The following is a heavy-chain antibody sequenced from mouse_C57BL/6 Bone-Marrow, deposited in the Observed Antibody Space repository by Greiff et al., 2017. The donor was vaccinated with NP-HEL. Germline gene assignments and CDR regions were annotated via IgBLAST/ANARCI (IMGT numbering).Heavy chain of an antibody. CDR1: GYTFTDYN. V-gene: IGHV1-22*01. CDR2: INPNNGGT. Sequence: EGQLQQSGPELVKPGASVKMSCKASGYTFTDYNMHWVKQSHGKSLEWIGYINPNNGGTSYNQKFKGKATLTVNKSSSTAYMELRSLTSEDSAVYYCARGRGYGNYLYWYFDVWGTGTTVTVSS. J-gene: IGHJ1*03. D-gene: IGHD2-1*01. CDR3: ARGRGYGNYLYWYFDV.